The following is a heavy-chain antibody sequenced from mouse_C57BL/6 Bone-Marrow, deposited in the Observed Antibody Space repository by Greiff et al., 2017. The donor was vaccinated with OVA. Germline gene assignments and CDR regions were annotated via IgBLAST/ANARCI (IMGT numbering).Heavy chain of an antibody. J-gene: IGHJ3*01. Sequence: QVQLKESGAELARPGASVKLSCKASGYTFTSYGISWVKQRTGQGLECIGEIYPRSGNTYYNEKFKGKATLTADKSSSTAYMELRSLTSEDSAVYFCARLLLRFFAYWGQGTLVTVSA. CDR3: ARLLLRFFAY. CDR2: IYPRSGNT. V-gene: IGHV1-81*01. D-gene: IGHD1-1*01. CDR1: GYTFTSYG.